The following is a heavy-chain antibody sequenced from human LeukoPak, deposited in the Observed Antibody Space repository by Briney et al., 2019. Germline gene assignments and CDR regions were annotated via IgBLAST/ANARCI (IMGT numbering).Heavy chain of an antibody. CDR3: ARGGGRYSINC. CDR1: GYTFIDYY. J-gene: IGHJ4*02. D-gene: IGHD1-26*01. CDR2: ISPNSGGT. Sequence: GASVRVSCKASGYTFIDYYMHWVRQAPGQGLEWIGWISPNSGGTKYVQKFQGRVTMTRDTSITTVYMELSGLRFDDTAVYYCARGGGRYSINCWGQGSLVIVPS. V-gene: IGHV1-2*02.